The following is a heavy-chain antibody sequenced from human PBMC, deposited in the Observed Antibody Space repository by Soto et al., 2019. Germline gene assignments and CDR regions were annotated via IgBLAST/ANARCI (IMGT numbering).Heavy chain of an antibody. V-gene: IGHV3-23*01. CDR1: GFSFRNYA. Sequence: GGSLRLSCVASGFSFRNYAMTWVRQAPGKGLQWVSGISDSGGGTDYADSVKGRFTISRDNSKSTLFLQMNSLRDEDTAVYYCVKAPYSTTWYYFHYWGQGTLVTVSS. D-gene: IGHD6-13*01. CDR3: VKAPYSTTWYYFHY. J-gene: IGHJ4*02. CDR2: ISDSGGGT.